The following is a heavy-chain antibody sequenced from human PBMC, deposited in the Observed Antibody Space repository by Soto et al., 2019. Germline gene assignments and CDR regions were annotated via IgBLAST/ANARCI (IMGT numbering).Heavy chain of an antibody. D-gene: IGHD6-13*01. Sequence: EVPLVESGGGLVQPGGSLRLSCAASGFTVSSNYMSWVRQAPGKGLEWVSVLYSGGSTYYADSVKGRFTISRHNSKNTLYLQMNSLRAEDTAVYYCARAALPGIAADWGQGTLVTVSS. V-gene: IGHV3-53*04. J-gene: IGHJ4*02. CDR3: ARAALPGIAAD. CDR1: GFTVSSNY. CDR2: LYSGGST.